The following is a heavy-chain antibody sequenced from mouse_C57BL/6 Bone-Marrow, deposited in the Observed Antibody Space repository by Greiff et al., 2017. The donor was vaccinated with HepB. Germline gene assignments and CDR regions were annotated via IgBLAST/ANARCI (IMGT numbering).Heavy chain of an antibody. Sequence: VQLQQSGPELVKPGASVKISCKASGYSFTSYYIHWVKQRPGQGLEWIGWIYPGSGNTKYNEKFKGKATLTADTSSSTAYMQLSSLTSEDSAVYYCTSYYYGSSWYFDVWGTGTTVTVSS. D-gene: IGHD1-1*01. CDR2: IYPGSGNT. V-gene: IGHV1-66*01. J-gene: IGHJ1*03. CDR1: GYSFTSYY. CDR3: TSYYYGSSWYFDV.